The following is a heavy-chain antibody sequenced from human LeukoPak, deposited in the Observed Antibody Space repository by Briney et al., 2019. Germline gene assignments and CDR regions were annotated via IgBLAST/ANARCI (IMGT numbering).Heavy chain of an antibody. CDR1: GGSISSYY. Sequence: SETLSLTCTVSGGSISSYYWSWIRQPPGKGLEWIGEINHSGSTNYNPSLKSRVTISVDTSKNQFSLKLSSVTAADTAVYYCARFRSKGRRFLEWFSHAPYFDYWGQGTLVTVSS. V-gene: IGHV4-34*01. D-gene: IGHD3-3*01. CDR3: ARFRSKGRRFLEWFSHAPYFDY. CDR2: INHSGST. J-gene: IGHJ4*02.